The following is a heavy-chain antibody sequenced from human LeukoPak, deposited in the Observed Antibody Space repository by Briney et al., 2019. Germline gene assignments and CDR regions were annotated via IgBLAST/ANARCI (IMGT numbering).Heavy chain of an antibody. CDR2: ISAYNDNT. V-gene: IGHV1-18*01. J-gene: IGHJ4*02. D-gene: IGHD5-18*01. CDR3: ARVPLFDVDTAMVSDY. Sequence: GASVKVSCKASGYTFTSYGISWVRQAPGQGLEWMGWISAYNDNTNYAQKLQGRVTMTTDTSTSTAYMELRSLRSDDTAVYYCARVPLFDVDTAMVSDYWGQGTLVTVSS. CDR1: GYTFTSYG.